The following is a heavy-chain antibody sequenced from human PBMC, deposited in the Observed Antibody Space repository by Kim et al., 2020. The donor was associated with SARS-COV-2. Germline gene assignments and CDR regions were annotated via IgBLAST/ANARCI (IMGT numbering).Heavy chain of an antibody. Sequence: SETLSLTCAVYGGSFSGYYWSWIRQPPGKGLEWIGEINHSGSTNYNPSLKSRVTISVDTSKNQFSLKLSSVTAADTAVYYCARGVGVITRYFDPYARYYFDYWGQGTLVTVSS. CDR3: ARGVGVITRYFDPYARYYFDY. CDR2: INHSGST. V-gene: IGHV4-34*01. J-gene: IGHJ4*02. D-gene: IGHD3-9*01. CDR1: GGSFSGYY.